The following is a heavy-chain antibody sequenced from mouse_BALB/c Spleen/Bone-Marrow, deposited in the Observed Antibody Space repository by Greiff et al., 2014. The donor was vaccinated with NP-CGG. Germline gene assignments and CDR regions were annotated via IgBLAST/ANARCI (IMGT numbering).Heavy chain of an antibody. CDR3: ARLGYYGVMVY. CDR2: INPDSSTI. V-gene: IGHV4-1*02. Sequence: VQLQQSGGGLVQPGGSLKLSCAASGFDFSGYWMSWVRQAPGKGLEWIGEINPDSSTINYTPSLKDKFIISRDNAKNTLYLQMSKVRSEDTALYYCARLGYYGVMVYWGQGTSVTVSS. D-gene: IGHD1-1*01. CDR1: GFDFSGYW. J-gene: IGHJ4*01.